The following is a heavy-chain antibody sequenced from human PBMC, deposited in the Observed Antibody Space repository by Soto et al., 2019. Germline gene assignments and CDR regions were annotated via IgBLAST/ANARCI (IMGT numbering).Heavy chain of an antibody. D-gene: IGHD3-3*01. CDR1: GGTFSSYT. CDR3: ARGGGRFLEWLGNYYMDV. V-gene: IGHV1-69*02. J-gene: IGHJ6*03. CDR2: IIPILGIA. Sequence: SVKVSCKASGGTFSSYTISWVRQAPGQGLEWMGRIIPILGIANYAQKFQGRVTITADKSTSTAYMELSSLRSEDTAVYYCARGGGRFLEWLGNYYMDVWGKGTTVTAP.